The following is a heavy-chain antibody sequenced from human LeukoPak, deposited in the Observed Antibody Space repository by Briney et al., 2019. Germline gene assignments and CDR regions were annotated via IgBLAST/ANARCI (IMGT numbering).Heavy chain of an antibody. J-gene: IGHJ4*02. CDR2: ISCYNGDT. V-gene: IGHV1-18*01. CDR3: ARDPSDTSGYYAYFDN. Sequence: ASVKVSCKASVYTFTHHGISWVRQAPGQGLEWMGWISCYNGDTHYAQKFQGRVTMTTDKSTSTAYMEVRSPRSDDTAVYYCARDPSDTSGYYAYFDNWGQGTLVTVSS. CDR1: VYTFTHHG. D-gene: IGHD6-19*01.